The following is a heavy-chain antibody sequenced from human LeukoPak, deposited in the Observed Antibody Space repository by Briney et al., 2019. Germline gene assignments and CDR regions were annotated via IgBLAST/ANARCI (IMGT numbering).Heavy chain of an antibody. CDR2: NYYNGNT. CDR1: GGSIGGHTFY. J-gene: IGHJ3*02. D-gene: IGHD6-19*01. CDR3: ARLTALAGHRGAFDI. V-gene: IGHV4-39*01. Sequence: PSETLSLTCNVSGGSIGGHTFYWDWIRQPPGKGLEWIATNYYNGNTFYNPSLKSRVAISIDMSKSQFSLHLSSVTAADTAIYYCARLTALAGHRGAFDIWGPGTMVTVSS.